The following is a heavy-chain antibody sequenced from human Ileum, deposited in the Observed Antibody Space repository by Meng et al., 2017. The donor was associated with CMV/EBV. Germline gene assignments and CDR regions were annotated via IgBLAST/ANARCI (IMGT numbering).Heavy chain of an antibody. CDR3: AREARGELDHRWFGP. D-gene: IGHD1-1*01. V-gene: IGHV3-74*01. J-gene: IGHJ5*02. CDR1: GFTLGSKW. CDR2: VKSDGTTT. Sequence: GGSLRLSCAASGFTLGSKWVYWVRQVSGKGLLWVARVKSDGTTTNFADSVKGRFTISRDSAKNSLYLQMNGLRAEDTAVYYCAREARGELDHRWFGPWGQGTLVTVSS.